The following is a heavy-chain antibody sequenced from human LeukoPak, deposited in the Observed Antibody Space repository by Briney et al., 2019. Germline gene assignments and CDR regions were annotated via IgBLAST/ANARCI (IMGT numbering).Heavy chain of an antibody. CDR3: ARIFND. J-gene: IGHJ4*02. CDR1: GGSINSSSYY. CDR2: ISDSGIT. Sequence: PSETLSLTCTVSGGSINSSSYYWSWFRQPPGKGLEFIGYISDSGITNYNPSLQSRLIMSLDTSKNQLSLKLTSVTAADTAVYYCARIFNDWGQGTLVTVSS. V-gene: IGHV4-61*01.